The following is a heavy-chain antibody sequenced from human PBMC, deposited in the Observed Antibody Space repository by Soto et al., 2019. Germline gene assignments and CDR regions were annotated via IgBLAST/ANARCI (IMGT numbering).Heavy chain of an antibody. D-gene: IGHD2-8*01. CDR3: ARNPNAYCTNGVCYTNWFDP. Sequence: ASVKVSCKASGYTFTSYGISWVRQAPGQGLEWMGWISAYNGNTNYAQKLQGRVTMTTDTSTSTAYMELRSLRSDDTAVYYCARNPNAYCTNGVCYTNWFDPWGQGTLVTVSS. J-gene: IGHJ5*02. V-gene: IGHV1-18*01. CDR2: ISAYNGNT. CDR1: GYTFTSYG.